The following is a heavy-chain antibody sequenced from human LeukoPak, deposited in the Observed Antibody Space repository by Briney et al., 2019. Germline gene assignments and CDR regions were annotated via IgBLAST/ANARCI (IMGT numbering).Heavy chain of an antibody. V-gene: IGHV5-51*01. CDR1: GYRFTSYW. CDR2: NYAGDSNT. Sequence: GGSLQISCKGSGYRFTSYWIAWVRPMPGKGLECMGINYAGDSNTKYSPSFQGQVTISADKSITTAYLQWSSLKASDTAMYYCARIGESGVAARDFNYWGQGTLVTVSS. CDR3: ARIGESGVAARDFNY. D-gene: IGHD6-6*01. J-gene: IGHJ4*02.